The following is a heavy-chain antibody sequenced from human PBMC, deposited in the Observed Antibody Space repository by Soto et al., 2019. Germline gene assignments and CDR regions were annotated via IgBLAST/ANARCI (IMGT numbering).Heavy chain of an antibody. D-gene: IGHD4-17*01. CDR3: ARLYGNYYYYYMDV. J-gene: IGHJ6*03. CDR2: IYHSGST. CDR1: SGSISSSNW. V-gene: IGHV4-4*02. Sequence: SETLSLTCAVSSGSISSSNWWSWVRQPPGKGLEWIGEIYHSGSTNYNPSLKSRVTISVDKSKNQFSLKLSSVTAADTAVYYCARLYGNYYYYYMDVWGKGTTVTVSS.